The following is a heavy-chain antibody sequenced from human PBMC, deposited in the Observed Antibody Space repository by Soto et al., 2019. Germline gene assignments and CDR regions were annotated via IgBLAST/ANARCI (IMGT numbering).Heavy chain of an antibody. CDR1: GFTFSSYA. CDR3: ARGISSSWYNDRFYP. Sequence: GGSLRLSGSAPGFTFSSYAMHWVRQAPGKGLGWVAVMSYDGSNKYYADSVTGRLTISRDNSKNTLYLQMNSLKAEDTAVYHCARGISSSWYNDRFYPWGQGTLVTVSS. J-gene: IGHJ5*02. D-gene: IGHD6-13*01. CDR2: MSYDGSNK. V-gene: IGHV3-30-3*01.